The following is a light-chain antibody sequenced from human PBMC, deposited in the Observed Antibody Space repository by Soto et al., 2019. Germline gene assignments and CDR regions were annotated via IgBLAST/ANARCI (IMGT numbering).Light chain of an antibody. Sequence: IGVSQSPCTLSLSTGERATLSCRASQSVTTQLAWYQQKPGQAPRLIIHAASSRATGIPDRFSGGGSGTDFTLTISRLEPEDFAVYYCQQCGSSPWTFAQGTKVAIK. V-gene: IGKV3-20*01. CDR1: QSVTTQ. J-gene: IGKJ1*01. CDR2: AAS. CDR3: QQCGSSPWT.